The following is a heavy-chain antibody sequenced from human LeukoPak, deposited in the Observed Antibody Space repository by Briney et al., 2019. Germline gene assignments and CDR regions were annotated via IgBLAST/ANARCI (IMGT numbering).Heavy chain of an antibody. J-gene: IGHJ5*02. Sequence: SETLSLTCRVSGGSISSTSYYWGWIRQPPGKGLEWIASIYHSGETFYNPSLESRVAISVDTSNNEVFLDLYSVTAADTAMYYCAETNTQDWFDPWGRGTLVTVSS. V-gene: IGHV4-39*07. CDR2: IYHSGET. D-gene: IGHD2-8*01. CDR1: GGSISSTSYY. CDR3: AETNTQDWFDP.